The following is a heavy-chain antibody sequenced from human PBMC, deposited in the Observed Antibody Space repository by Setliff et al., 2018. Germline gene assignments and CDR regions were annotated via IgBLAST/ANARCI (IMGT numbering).Heavy chain of an antibody. CDR1: GFTFSSYS. V-gene: IGHV3-48*04. D-gene: IGHD4-17*01. J-gene: IGHJ6*02. Sequence: PGGSLRLSCAASGFTFSSYSMNWVRQAPGKGLEWVSSISSRGTTIYDADSVKGRFTISRDNAKNSLYLQMNSLRAEDTAVYYCARDYGDYARGYYYGMDVWGQGTTVTVSS. CDR3: ARDYGDYARGYYYGMDV. CDR2: ISSRGTTI.